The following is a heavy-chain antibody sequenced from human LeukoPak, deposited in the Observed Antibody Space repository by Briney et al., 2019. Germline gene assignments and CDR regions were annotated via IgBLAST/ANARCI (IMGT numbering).Heavy chain of an antibody. CDR1: GGTFSSYA. V-gene: IGHV1-69*04. D-gene: IGHD3-10*01. CDR2: IIPILGIA. CDR3: ARRHYYGSGSYYSEIDY. J-gene: IGHJ4*02. Sequence: ASVKVSCKASGGTFSSYAISWVRQAPGQGLEWMGRIIPILGIANYAQKFEGRVTITADKSTSTAYMELRSLRSEDTAVYYCARRHYYGSGSYYSEIDYWGQGPLVPVSS.